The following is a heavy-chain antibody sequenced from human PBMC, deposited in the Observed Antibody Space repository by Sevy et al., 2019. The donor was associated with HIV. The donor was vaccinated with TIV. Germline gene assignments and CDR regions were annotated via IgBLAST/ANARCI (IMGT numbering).Heavy chain of an antibody. Sequence: GGSLRLSCAASGFTFSSYAMHWVRQAPGKGLEWVAVISYDGSNKYYADSVKGRFTISRDNSKNTLYLQMNSLRAEDTAVYYCVRDEVRCSGGSCYSYYYYGMDVWGQGTTVTVSS. V-gene: IGHV3-30-3*01. D-gene: IGHD2-15*01. J-gene: IGHJ6*02. CDR1: GFTFSSYA. CDR2: ISYDGSNK. CDR3: VRDEVRCSGGSCYSYYYYGMDV.